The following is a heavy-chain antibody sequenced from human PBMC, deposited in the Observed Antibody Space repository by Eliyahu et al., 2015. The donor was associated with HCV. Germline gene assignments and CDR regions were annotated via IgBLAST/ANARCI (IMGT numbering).Heavy chain of an antibody. V-gene: IGHV3-7*01. CDR1: GFTFGSSW. CDR2: MSPDGTMT. CDR3: ARDPDHGAVDY. Sequence: EVQLVESGGGSVXPGGSLRLSCAXXGFTFGSSWMXWFRQAPGKGLEGVADMSPDGTMTVYVDSVKGRFAVSRDNDKNSLYLQMNSLRADDTALYYCARDPDHGAVDYWGQGTLVTVSS. D-gene: IGHD4-17*01. J-gene: IGHJ4*01.